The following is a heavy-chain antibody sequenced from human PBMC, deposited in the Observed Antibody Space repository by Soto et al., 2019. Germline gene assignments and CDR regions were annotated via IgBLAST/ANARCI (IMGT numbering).Heavy chain of an antibody. CDR3: AIEYRSSATHHKLYYYCCYGMDV. Sequence: QVQLVESGGGVVQPGRSLRLSCAASGFTFSSYAMHWVRQAPGKGLEWVAVISYDGSNKYYADSVKGRFTISRDNSKNTLDLQMNSLRAEDTAVYYCAIEYRSSATHHKLYYYCCYGMDVWGQGTTVTVSS. D-gene: IGHD6-6*01. CDR1: GFTFSSYA. J-gene: IGHJ6*02. V-gene: IGHV3-30-3*01. CDR2: ISYDGSNK.